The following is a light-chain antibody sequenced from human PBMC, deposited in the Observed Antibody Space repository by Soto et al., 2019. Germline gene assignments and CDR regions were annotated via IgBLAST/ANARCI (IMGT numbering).Light chain of an antibody. CDR2: WAS. CDR3: QQYFGTPWT. Sequence: DIVMTQSPDSLAVSLGERATISCKPSQSILYGSNNYLAWYQQKPGQPPKLLIYWASSRESVVPDRFSGSGSGTDFTLTISSLQAEDVAVYSCQQYFGTPWTFGQGTKVEIK. CDR1: QSILYGSNNY. J-gene: IGKJ1*01. V-gene: IGKV4-1*01.